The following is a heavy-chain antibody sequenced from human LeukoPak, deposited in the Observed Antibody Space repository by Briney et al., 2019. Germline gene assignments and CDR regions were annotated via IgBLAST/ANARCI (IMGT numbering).Heavy chain of an antibody. Sequence: ASVKVSCKASGYTFTSYDINWVRQATGQGLEWMGWMNPNSGNTGYAQKFQGRVTMTRNTSISTAYMELSSLRSEDTAVYYCARSRIVVVPAAIRTYSRSYDAFDIWGQGTMVTVSS. V-gene: IGHV1-8*01. CDR3: ARSRIVVVPAAIRTYSRSYDAFDI. CDR1: GYTFTSYD. J-gene: IGHJ3*02. CDR2: MNPNSGNT. D-gene: IGHD2-2*02.